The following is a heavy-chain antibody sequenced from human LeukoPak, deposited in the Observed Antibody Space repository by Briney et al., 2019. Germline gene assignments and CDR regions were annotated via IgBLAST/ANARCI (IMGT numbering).Heavy chain of an antibody. CDR3: AKDRYSSSWYVLVP. D-gene: IGHD6-13*01. J-gene: IGHJ5*02. V-gene: IGHV3-53*01. CDR1: GFFVSNNY. Sequence: GGSLRLSCAASGFFVSNNYMSWVRQAPGKGLEWVSVIYSGGSTYYADSVKGRFTISRDNSKNTLYLQMNSLRAEDTAVYYCAKDRYSSSWYVLVPWGQGTLVTVSS. CDR2: IYSGGST.